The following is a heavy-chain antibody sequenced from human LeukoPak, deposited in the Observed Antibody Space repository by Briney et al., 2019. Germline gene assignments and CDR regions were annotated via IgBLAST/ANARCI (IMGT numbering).Heavy chain of an antibody. CDR2: ISWNSGSI. Sequence: PGGSLRLSCAASGFTFDDYAMHWVRHAPGKGLEWVSGISWNSGSIGYADSVKGRFTISRDNAKNSLYLQMNSLRAEDTALYYCAISGYSYGLDYWGQGTLVTVSS. V-gene: IGHV3-9*01. CDR3: AISGYSYGLDY. CDR1: GFTFDDYA. D-gene: IGHD5-18*01. J-gene: IGHJ4*02.